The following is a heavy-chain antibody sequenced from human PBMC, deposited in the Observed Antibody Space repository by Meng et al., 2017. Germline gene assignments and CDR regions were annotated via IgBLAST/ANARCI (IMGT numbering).Heavy chain of an antibody. CDR1: GYTFTSYG. D-gene: IGHD3-16*02. V-gene: IGHV1-18*01. J-gene: IGHJ6*02. Sequence: ASVKVSCKASGYTFTSYGISWVRQAPGQGLEWMGWISAYNGNTNYAQKLQGRVTMTTDTSTSTAYMELRSLISYDTAVSYCARDQATYYDYVWGSYRYGDRYYGMDVWGQGTTVTVSS. CDR2: ISAYNGNT. CDR3: ARDQATYYDYVWGSYRYGDRYYGMDV.